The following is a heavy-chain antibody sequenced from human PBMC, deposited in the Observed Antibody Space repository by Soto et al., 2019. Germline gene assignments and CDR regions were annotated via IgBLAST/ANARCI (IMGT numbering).Heavy chain of an antibody. CDR3: ARSHDILTGSEVFDI. CDR2: IYYSGST. D-gene: IGHD3-9*01. J-gene: IGHJ3*02. CDR1: GGSISSDGFY. V-gene: IGHV4-31*03. Sequence: QVQLQESGPGLVKPSQTLSLTCTVSGGSISSDGFYWSWIRQHPGKGLEWIGYIYYSGSTYYNPSLKSRVTISVDTSKNQFSLKLSSVTAADTAVYYCARSHDILTGSEVFDIWGQGTMVTVSS.